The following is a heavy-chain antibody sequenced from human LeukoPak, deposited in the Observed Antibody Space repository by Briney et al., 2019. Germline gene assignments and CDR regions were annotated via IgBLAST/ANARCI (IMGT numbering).Heavy chain of an antibody. CDR1: GGSIRSSGDF. D-gene: IGHD4-23*01. CDR3: ARGLLRWHDAFDI. J-gene: IGHJ3*02. V-gene: IGHV4-31*03. CDR2: ISNSGTT. Sequence: SQTLSLTCTVSGGSIRSSGDFWNWIRQHPGKGLEWIGYISNSGTTYYNPSLKSRVTMSVDTSENQFSLKLSSVTAADTAVYYCARGLLRWHDAFDIWGQGTMVTVSS.